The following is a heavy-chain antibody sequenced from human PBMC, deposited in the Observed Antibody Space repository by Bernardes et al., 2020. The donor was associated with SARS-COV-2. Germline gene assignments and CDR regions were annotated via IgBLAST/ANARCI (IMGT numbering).Heavy chain of an antibody. D-gene: IGHD6-13*01. CDR2: INSDGSST. CDR3: ASARAAYSSSWYFSAPGQNWFDP. Sequence: GSLRLSCAASGFTFSSYWMHWVRQAPGKGLVWVSRINSDGSSTSYADSVKGRFTISRDNAKNTLYLQMNSLRAEDTAVYYCASARAAYSSSWYFSAPGQNWFDPWGQGTLVTVSS. J-gene: IGHJ5*02. V-gene: IGHV3-74*01. CDR1: GFTFSSYW.